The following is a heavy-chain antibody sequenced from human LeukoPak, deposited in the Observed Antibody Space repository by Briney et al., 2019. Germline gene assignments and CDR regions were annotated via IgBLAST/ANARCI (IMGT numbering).Heavy chain of an antibody. CDR1: GFTFSDYY. D-gene: IGHD1-7*01. J-gene: IGHJ4*02. V-gene: IGHV3-11*04. Sequence: GGSLRLSCAASGFTFSDYYMNWIRQAPGKGLEWVSSISGGSRTINYADSVKGRFTTSRDNAKNSLYLQVNSLRAEDTAVYYCARGITGTTSGMGPYFDYWGQGTLVTVSS. CDR2: ISGGSRTI. CDR3: ARGITGTTSGMGPYFDY.